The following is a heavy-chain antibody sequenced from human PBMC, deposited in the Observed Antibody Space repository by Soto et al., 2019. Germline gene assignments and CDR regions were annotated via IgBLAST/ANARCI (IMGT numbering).Heavy chain of an antibody. CDR2: IGTAGDT. CDR1: GFTFSTYD. Sequence: EVQLVESGGGLVQPGGSLRLSCAASGFTFSTYDMHWVRQATGKGLEWVSAIGTAGDTSYPGSVKGRFTISRENAKNSLYLQMNSLRAGDTAVYYCARGGYCSGGNCYLQSWCFDLWGRGTLVTVSS. D-gene: IGHD2-15*01. V-gene: IGHV3-13*01. J-gene: IGHJ2*01. CDR3: ARGGYCSGGNCYLQSWCFDL.